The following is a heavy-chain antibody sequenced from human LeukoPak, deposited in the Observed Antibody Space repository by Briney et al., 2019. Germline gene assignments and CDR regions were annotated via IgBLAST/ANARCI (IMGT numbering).Heavy chain of an antibody. Sequence: PGGSLRLSCAASGFTFSSYNMNWVRQAPGKGLEWVSSISSSSGYIYYADSLKGRFTISRDNAKNSLYLQMNSLRAEDTAVYYCARKGSSWSEYFQHWGQGTLVTVSS. V-gene: IGHV3-21*01. CDR2: ISSSSGYI. CDR1: GFTFSSYN. D-gene: IGHD6-13*01. CDR3: ARKGSSWSEYFQH. J-gene: IGHJ1*01.